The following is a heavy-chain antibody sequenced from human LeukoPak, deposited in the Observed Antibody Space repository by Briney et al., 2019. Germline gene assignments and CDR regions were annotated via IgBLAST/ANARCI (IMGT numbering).Heavy chain of an antibody. Sequence: ASVKVSCKASGYTFTSYYMHWVRQAPGQGLEWMGWISAYNGNTNYAQKLQGRVTMTTDTSTSTAYMELRSLRSDDTAVYYCARDRNDYYDSSGLPDWFDPWGQGTLVTVSS. D-gene: IGHD3-22*01. CDR1: GYTFTSYY. V-gene: IGHV1-18*04. J-gene: IGHJ5*02. CDR2: ISAYNGNT. CDR3: ARDRNDYYDSSGLPDWFDP.